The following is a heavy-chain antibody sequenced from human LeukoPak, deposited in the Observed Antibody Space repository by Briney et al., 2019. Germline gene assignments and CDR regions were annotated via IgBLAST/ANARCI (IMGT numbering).Heavy chain of an antibody. CDR1: GFTLSSNY. CDR3: ARNSDYGLQPHMDS. Sequence: PGGSLRLSCAASGFTLSSNYMSWVRQAPGQGLEWVSVIYSAYSGGVTYYADSVKGRFTISRDNSKNTLYLQMNSLRAEDTAVYYCARNSDYGLQPHMDSWGQGTLVTVSS. CDR2: IYSAYSGGVT. V-gene: IGHV3-66*01. J-gene: IGHJ4*02. D-gene: IGHD4-17*01.